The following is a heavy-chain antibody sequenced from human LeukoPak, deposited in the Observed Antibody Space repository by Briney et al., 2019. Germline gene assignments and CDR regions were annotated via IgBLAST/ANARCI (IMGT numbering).Heavy chain of an antibody. CDR3: ARDRDGGFAFDI. Sequence: GGSLRLSCATSGFSFSNYVMHWVRQAPGKGLEYVSAIMPNGETRGYANSMKGRFTISRDNSKNTLYLQMGSLRAEDMAIYYCARDRDGGFAFDIWGQGTLVTVSS. J-gene: IGHJ3*02. CDR2: IMPNGETR. D-gene: IGHD2-15*01. CDR1: GFSFSNYV. V-gene: IGHV3-64*01.